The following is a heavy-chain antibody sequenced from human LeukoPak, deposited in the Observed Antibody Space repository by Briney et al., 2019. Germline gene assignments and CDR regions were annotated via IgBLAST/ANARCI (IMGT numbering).Heavy chain of an antibody. CDR1: GFTVSSNY. J-gene: IGHJ4*01. V-gene: IGHV3-23*01. D-gene: IGHD1-26*01. CDR2: ITNNGGTT. Sequence: PGGSLRLSCAASGFTVSSNYMSWVRQAPGKGLEWVSTITNNGGTTYYADSVKGRFTISRDNSKNTLYLQMNSLRAEDTAVYYCAKGSGWGSVRAYLDYWGHQTLVTVSS. CDR3: AKGSGWGSVRAYLDY.